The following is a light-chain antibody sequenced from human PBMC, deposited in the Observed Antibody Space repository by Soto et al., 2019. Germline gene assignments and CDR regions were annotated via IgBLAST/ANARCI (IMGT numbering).Light chain of an antibody. Sequence: EIVLTQSPATLSSFPGDRVTLSCRASQAVNTRLAWYQHRPGQAPRLLIYLASNRAAGVPARFSGSGSGTDFTLTISSLQPEDVATYYCQKYDSAPFTFGPGTKVDLK. CDR1: QAVNTR. V-gene: IGKV3D-11*01. J-gene: IGKJ3*01. CDR2: LAS. CDR3: QKYDSAPFT.